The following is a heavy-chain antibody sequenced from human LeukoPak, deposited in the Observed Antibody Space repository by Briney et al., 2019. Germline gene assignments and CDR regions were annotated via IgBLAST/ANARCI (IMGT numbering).Heavy chain of an antibody. CDR1: GGSISAIPYY. V-gene: IGHV4-39*02. CDR3: ARDLLGRGGSFDY. Sequence: PSETLSLTCTISGGSISAIPYYWGWIRQPPGKGLEWIGSVYYPGSPYYSPSLKTRVTISVDTPKNQFSLKLSSVTAADTAVYFCARDLLGRGGSFDYWGQGTLVTVSS. D-gene: IGHD3-10*01. CDR2: VYYPGSP. J-gene: IGHJ4*02.